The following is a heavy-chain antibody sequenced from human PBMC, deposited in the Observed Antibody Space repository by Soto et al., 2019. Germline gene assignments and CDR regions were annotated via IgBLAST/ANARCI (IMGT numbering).Heavy chain of an antibody. D-gene: IGHD6-19*01. CDR2: IYYSGST. V-gene: IGHV4-31*03. CDR1: GGSISSGGYY. CDR3: ARGLVKDFDY. J-gene: IGHJ4*02. Sequence: SETLSLTCTVSGGSISSGGYYWSWIRQHPGKGLEWIGYIYYSGSTYYNPSLKSRVTISVDTSKNQFSLKLSSVTAADTAVYYCARGLVKDFDYWGQGTRVTVSS.